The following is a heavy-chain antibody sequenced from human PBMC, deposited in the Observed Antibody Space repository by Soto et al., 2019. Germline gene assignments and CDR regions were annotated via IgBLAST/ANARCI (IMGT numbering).Heavy chain of an antibody. CDR1: GFTFISYA. CDR2: ISGSGGGT. V-gene: IGHV3-23*01. Sequence: EVQLLETGGGLVQPGGSLSLSCAASGFTFISYAMSWVRQAPGKGLEWVSLISGSGGGTYYSDSVKGRFTISRDNSKNTLYLQMNSLRAEDTAVYYCAKHAAAAAPDYWGQGTLVTVSS. J-gene: IGHJ4*02. CDR3: AKHAAAAAPDY. D-gene: IGHD6-13*01.